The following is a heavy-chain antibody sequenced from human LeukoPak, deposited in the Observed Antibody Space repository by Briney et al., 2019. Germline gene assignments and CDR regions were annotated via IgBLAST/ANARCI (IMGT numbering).Heavy chain of an antibody. V-gene: IGHV3-23*01. CDR1: GFTFSSYA. Sequence: GGSLRLSCAASGFTFSSYAMSWVRQAPGKGLEWVSAISGSGGSTYYADSVKGRFTISRDNSKNTLYLQMHSLKTEDTAVYYCTSTPALSSGYYDYWGQGTLVTVSS. CDR3: TSTPALSSGYYDY. J-gene: IGHJ4*02. D-gene: IGHD3-3*01. CDR2: ISGSGGST.